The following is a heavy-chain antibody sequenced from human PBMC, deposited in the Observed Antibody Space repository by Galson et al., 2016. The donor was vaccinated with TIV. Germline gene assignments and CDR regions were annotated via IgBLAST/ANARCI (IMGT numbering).Heavy chain of an antibody. CDR3: TRTSDPPMGY. Sequence: SVKVSCKASGGTFSSFAINWVRQAPGQGLEWIGEIIPGNGTVRYSQKFQARVTITADKSATTSVMELSSLTSDDTAVYSCTRTSDPPMGYWGHGTLVTVSS. CDR1: GGTFSSFA. V-gene: IGHV1-69*06. CDR2: IIPGNGTV. J-gene: IGHJ4*01.